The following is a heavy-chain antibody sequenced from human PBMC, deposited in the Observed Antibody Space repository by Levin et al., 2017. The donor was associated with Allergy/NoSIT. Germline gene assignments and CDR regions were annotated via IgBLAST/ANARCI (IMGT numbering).Heavy chain of an antibody. D-gene: IGHD3-22*01. CDR3: ARDPSRTPDPYYYDSSGWAFDI. CDR1: GYTFTGYY. V-gene: IGHV1-2*02. J-gene: IGHJ3*02. Sequence: VASVKVSCKASGYTFTGYYMHWVRQAPGQGLEWMGWINPNSGGTNYEQKFQGRVTMTRDTSISTAYMELSRLRSDDTAVYYCARDPSRTPDPYYYDSSGWAFDIWGQGTMVTVSS. CDR2: INPNSGGT.